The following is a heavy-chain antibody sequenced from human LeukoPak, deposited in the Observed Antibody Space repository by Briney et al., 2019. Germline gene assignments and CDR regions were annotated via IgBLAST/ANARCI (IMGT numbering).Heavy chain of an antibody. D-gene: IGHD6-13*01. CDR1: GFTFSSYE. V-gene: IGHV3-48*03. CDR3: AGGIGSSTWPLAL. CDR2: ISSSGSTR. Sequence: PGGSLRLSCAASGFTFSSYEMNWVRQAPGKGLEWVSYISSSGSTRYYADSVKGRFTISRDNAKNSLYLQLNSLRAEDTAVYYCAGGIGSSTWPLALWGQGTLVTVSS. J-gene: IGHJ4*02.